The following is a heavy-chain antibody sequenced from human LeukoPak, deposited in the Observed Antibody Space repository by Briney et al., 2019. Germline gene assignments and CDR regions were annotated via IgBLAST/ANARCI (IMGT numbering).Heavy chain of an antibody. Sequence: GGSLRLSCAASGFTFSHYYMSWIRQAPGKGLEWVSYISSSSSYTNYADSVKGRFTISRDNAKNSLYLQMNSLRAEDTAVYYCARARPPYSYGSETYYRGFDPWGQGTLVTVSS. D-gene: IGHD3-10*01. V-gene: IGHV3-11*03. CDR1: GFTFSHYY. J-gene: IGHJ5*02. CDR2: ISSSSSYT. CDR3: ARARPPYSYGSETYYRGFDP.